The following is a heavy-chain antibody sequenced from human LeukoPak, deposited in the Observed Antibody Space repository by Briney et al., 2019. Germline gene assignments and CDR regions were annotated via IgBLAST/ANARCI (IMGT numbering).Heavy chain of an antibody. J-gene: IGHJ5*02. CDR1: GYTFTGYY. CDR2: INPNSGGT. V-gene: IGHV1-2*02. Sequence: ASVKVSCKASGYTFTGYYMHWVRQASGQGPEWMGWINPNSGGTNYAQKFQGRVTMTRDTSISTAYMELSRLRSDDTAVYYCARDQGYSSSWPSSDPWGQGTLVTVSS. CDR3: ARDQGYSSSWPSSDP. D-gene: IGHD6-13*01.